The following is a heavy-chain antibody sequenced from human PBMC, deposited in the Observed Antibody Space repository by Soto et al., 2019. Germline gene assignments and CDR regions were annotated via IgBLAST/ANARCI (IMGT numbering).Heavy chain of an antibody. CDR1: RDTFTSYY. J-gene: IGHJ5*02. CDR2: INPHGGST. Sequence: ASVKVSCKAPRDTFTSYYINWVRQAPGQGLEWMGVINPHGGSTAYAQKFKGRVTLTRDTSASTVYMEVSSLTSEDTAMYYCARSSGGNFGIIIEGTNWFDPWGQGTLVTVSS. D-gene: IGHD1-26*01. V-gene: IGHV1-46*01. CDR3: ARSSGGNFGIIIEGTNWFDP.